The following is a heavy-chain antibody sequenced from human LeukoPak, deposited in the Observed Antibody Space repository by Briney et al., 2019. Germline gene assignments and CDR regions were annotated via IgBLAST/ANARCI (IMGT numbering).Heavy chain of an antibody. J-gene: IGHJ6*03. Sequence: GGSLRLSCAASGFTFSRYNMNWVRQAPGKGLEWLSYISDNGNTQCYSDSVKGRFTVSRDTAKNSLYLQMSSLSVEDTATYCCARGPVNSVRSLHFYYYMDVWGKGTTVTISS. CDR1: GFTFSRYN. CDR2: ISDNGNTQ. V-gene: IGHV3-48*03. CDR3: ARGPVNSVRSLHFYYYMDV. D-gene: IGHD3-10*01.